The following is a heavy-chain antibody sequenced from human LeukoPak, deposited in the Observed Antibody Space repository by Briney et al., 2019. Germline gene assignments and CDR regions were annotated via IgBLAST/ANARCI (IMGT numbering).Heavy chain of an antibody. CDR1: GYTFTGYY. J-gene: IGHJ6*03. V-gene: IGHV1-2*06. Sequence: ASVKVSCKASGYTFTGYYMHWVRQAPGQGLEWMGRINPNSGGTNYAQKFQGRVTMTRDTSISTAYMELSRLRSDDTAVYYCARDLEPYHYYYMDVWGKGTTVTVSS. D-gene: IGHD1-1*01. CDR3: ARDLEPYHYYYMDV. CDR2: INPNSGGT.